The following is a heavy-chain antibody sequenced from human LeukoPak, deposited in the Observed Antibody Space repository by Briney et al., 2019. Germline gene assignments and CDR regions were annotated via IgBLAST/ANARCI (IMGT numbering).Heavy chain of an antibody. D-gene: IGHD3-3*01. CDR1: GFTFSSNS. J-gene: IGHJ3*02. CDR2: ISSTGGTI. V-gene: IGHV3-48*04. Sequence: PGGSLRLSCAASGFTFSSNSMNWVRQAPGKGLEWVSYISSTGGTIYYADSMKGRFTISRDNAKNSLYLQMNNLRAEDTAVYYCASKGGSFTISGVVYNDAFAIWGQGTMVTVSA. CDR3: ASKGGSFTISGVVYNDAFAI.